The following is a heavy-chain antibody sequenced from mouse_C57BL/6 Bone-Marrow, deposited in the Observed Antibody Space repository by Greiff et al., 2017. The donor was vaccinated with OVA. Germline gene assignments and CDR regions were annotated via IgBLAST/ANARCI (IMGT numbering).Heavy chain of an antibody. D-gene: IGHD1-1*01. CDR3: THIYD. Sequence: VQLKESGAELVRPGASVKLSCTASGFNIKDDYMHWVKQRPEQGLEWIGWIDPENGDTEYASKFQGKATITADTSSNTTYLQLSSLTTEDTAVYDCTHIYDWGQGTTLTVSS. V-gene: IGHV14-4*01. J-gene: IGHJ2*01. CDR1: GFNIKDDY. CDR2: IDPENGDT.